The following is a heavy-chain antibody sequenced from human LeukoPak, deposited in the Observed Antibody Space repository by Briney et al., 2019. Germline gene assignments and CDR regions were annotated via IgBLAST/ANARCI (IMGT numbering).Heavy chain of an antibody. Sequence: GGSLRLSCAASGFTFSSYAMSWVRQAPGKGLEWVSAISGSGGSTYYADSVKGRFTISRDNSKNTLYLQMNSLRAEDTAVYYCAKATVYYDSRGYPYYFDYWGQGTLVTVSS. J-gene: IGHJ4*02. CDR3: AKATVYYDSRGYPYYFDY. V-gene: IGHV3-23*01. CDR2: ISGSGGST. CDR1: GFTFSSYA. D-gene: IGHD3-22*01.